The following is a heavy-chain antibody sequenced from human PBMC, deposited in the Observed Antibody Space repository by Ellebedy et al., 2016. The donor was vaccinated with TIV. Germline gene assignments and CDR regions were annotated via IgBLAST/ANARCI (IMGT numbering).Heavy chain of an antibody. CDR2: IWFDGSSK. V-gene: IGHV3-33*01. Sequence: PGGSLRLSCVASGFSFNSWGMHWVRQAPGKGLEWLAVIWFDGSSKYYADSVRGRFIISRDKTTNTLYLEMNSLRTEDTAMYYCARVGDYGNQALENWGQGTLVTVSS. CDR3: ARVGDYGNQALEN. CDR1: GFSFNSWG. J-gene: IGHJ4*02. D-gene: IGHD4-17*01.